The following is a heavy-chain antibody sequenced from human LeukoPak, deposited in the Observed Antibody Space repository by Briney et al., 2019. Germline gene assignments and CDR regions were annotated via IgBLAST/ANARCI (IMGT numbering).Heavy chain of an antibody. CDR3: ASLVTAALGPV. V-gene: IGHV3-21*01. Sequence: PGGSLRLSCASSGFTFSSYSMNWVRQAPGKGLEWVSSISSSSSYIYYADSVKGRFTISRDNAKNSLYLQMNSLRAEDTAVYYFASLVTAALGPVGGKGTTLSVFS. CDR2: ISSSSSYI. CDR1: GFTFSSYS. J-gene: IGHJ6*03. D-gene: IGHD6-13*01.